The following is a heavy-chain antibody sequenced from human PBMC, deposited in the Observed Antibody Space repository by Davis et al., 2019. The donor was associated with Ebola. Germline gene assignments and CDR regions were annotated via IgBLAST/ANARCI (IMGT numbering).Heavy chain of an antibody. CDR1: GFAFSTHN. D-gene: IGHD4/OR15-4a*01. V-gene: IGHV3-21*06. J-gene: IGHJ6*02. CDR2: MTPKNGDT. CDR3: AREGQTMVSGIMTYHSMDV. Sequence: PGGSLRLSCLASGFAFSTHNMNWVRQAPGRGLEWVSSMTPKNGDTYYADSLRGRFTISRDNAKNLLFLDMSSLSAEDTAVYYCAREGQTMVSGIMTYHSMDVWGQGTAVTVSS.